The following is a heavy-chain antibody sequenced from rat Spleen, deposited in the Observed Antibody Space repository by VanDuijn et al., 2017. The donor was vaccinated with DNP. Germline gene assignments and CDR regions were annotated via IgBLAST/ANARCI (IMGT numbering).Heavy chain of an antibody. CDR1: GFTVSDYN. D-gene: IGHD1-1*01. CDR2: ISFDGTET. V-gene: IGHV5-7*01. Sequence: EVQLVESGGGLVQPGRSLKLSCAASGFTVSDYNLAWVRQAPKKGLDWVTTISFDGTETYYQDSVKGRFTISREDAKSTLYLQMDSLRSEDTATYYCTSLLLKWSFDYWGQGVMVTVSS. CDR3: TSLLLKWSFDY. J-gene: IGHJ2*01.